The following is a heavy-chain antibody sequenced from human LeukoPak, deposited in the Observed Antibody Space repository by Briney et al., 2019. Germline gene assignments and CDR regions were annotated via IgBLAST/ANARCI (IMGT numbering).Heavy chain of an antibody. CDR3: AKARRRGDGYNSYGMDV. CDR2: ISYDGSNK. Sequence: GGSLRLSGAASGFTFSSYGMHWVRQAPGKGLEWVAVISYDGSNKYYADSVKGRFTISRDNSKNTLYLQMNSLRAEDTAMYYCAKARRRGDGYNSYGMDVWGQGTTVTVSS. D-gene: IGHD5-24*01. CDR1: GFTFSSYG. J-gene: IGHJ6*02. V-gene: IGHV3-30*18.